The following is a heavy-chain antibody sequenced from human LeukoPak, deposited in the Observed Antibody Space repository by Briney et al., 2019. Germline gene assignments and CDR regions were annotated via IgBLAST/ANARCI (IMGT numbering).Heavy chain of an antibody. Sequence: ASVKVPCKASGGTFSSYAISWVRQAPGQGLEWMGWISAYNGNTNYAQKLQGRVTMTTDTSTSTAYMELRSLRSDDTAVYYCARAGSSGYVSFYDYWGQGTLVTVSS. CDR1: GGTFSSYA. D-gene: IGHD3-22*01. V-gene: IGHV1-18*01. J-gene: IGHJ4*02. CDR2: ISAYNGNT. CDR3: ARAGSSGYVSFYDY.